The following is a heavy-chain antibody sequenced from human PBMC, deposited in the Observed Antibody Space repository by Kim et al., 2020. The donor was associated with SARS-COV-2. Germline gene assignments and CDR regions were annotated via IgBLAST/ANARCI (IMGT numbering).Heavy chain of an antibody. J-gene: IGHJ3*02. CDR2: INTDGSST. CDR3: ARLYGASGKNAFDI. CDR1: GFTFCNYW. V-gene: IGHV3-74*01. Sequence: GGSLRLSCAASGFTFCNYWMHWVRQAPGKGLVWVSRINTDGSSTTSADSVKGRFTISRDNAKNTLYLQMNSLRAEDTAVYYCARLYGASGKNAFDIWGQGTMVTVSS. D-gene: IGHD4-17*01.